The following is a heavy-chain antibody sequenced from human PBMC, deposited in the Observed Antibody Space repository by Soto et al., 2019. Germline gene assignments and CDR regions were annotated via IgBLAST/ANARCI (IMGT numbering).Heavy chain of an antibody. CDR3: ARLAPRYRIRDYNYHSLDF. CDR2: INYSGST. D-gene: IGHD1-20*01. CDR1: GGSVSNYY. J-gene: IGHJ6*02. V-gene: IGHV4-59*02. Sequence: TLSLTCTVSGGSVSNYYWTWIRQPPGKGLERISYINYSGSTDHSPSLKSRVTISLDTSKNQFSLRLISVTAADTAVYYCARLAPRYRIRDYNYHSLDFWGQGTTVTVSS.